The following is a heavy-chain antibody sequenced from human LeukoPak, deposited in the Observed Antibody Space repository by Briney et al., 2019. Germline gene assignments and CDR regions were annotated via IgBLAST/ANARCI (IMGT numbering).Heavy chain of an antibody. J-gene: IGHJ5*02. Sequence: SETLSLTCIVSGGSISSITYYWGWIRQPPGKGLEWIGTIHYSGSTYYNPSLKSRVTISGDTSENQFSLKLSSVTAADTAVYYCARLPYSSGWYYYFDPWGQGTLVIVSS. CDR1: GGSISSITYY. V-gene: IGHV4-39*01. CDR2: IHYSGST. D-gene: IGHD6-19*01. CDR3: ARLPYSSGWYYYFDP.